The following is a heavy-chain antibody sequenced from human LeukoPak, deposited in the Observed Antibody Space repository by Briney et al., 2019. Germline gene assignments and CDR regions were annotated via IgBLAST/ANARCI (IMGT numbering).Heavy chain of an antibody. CDR2: INHSGST. J-gene: IGHJ4*02. Sequence: SETLSLTCAVYGGSFSGYYWSWIRQPPGKGVEWIGEINHSGSTNYNPSLKSRVTISVDTSKNQFSLKLSSVTAADTAVYYCARRRITMIVVVTPFDYWGQGTLVTVSS. D-gene: IGHD3-22*01. CDR3: ARRRITMIVVVTPFDY. CDR1: GGSFSGYY. V-gene: IGHV4-34*01.